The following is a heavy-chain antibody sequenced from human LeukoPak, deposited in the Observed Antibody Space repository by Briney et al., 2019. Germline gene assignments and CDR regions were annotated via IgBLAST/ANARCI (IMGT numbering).Heavy chain of an antibody. CDR2: ISSSGGTI. CDR3: ASRPYDYLGPFDY. D-gene: IGHD3-16*01. J-gene: IGHJ4*02. Sequence: PTGGSLRLSCAASGSTFSNYEINWVRQAPGKGLEWISYISSSGGTIYYADSVKGRFTISRDNAKNSVYLQMSSLRAEDTAVYYCASRPYDYLGPFDYWGQGTLVTVSS. CDR1: GSTFSNYE. V-gene: IGHV3-48*03.